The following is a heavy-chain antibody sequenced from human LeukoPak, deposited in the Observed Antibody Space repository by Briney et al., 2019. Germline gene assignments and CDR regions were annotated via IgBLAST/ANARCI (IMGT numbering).Heavy chain of an antibody. Sequence: GGSLRLSCAASGFTFNSYGMNWVRQAPGKGLEWVSAISHNGGSTFYADSVKGRFTISRDISKNTLYLQMNSLGVEDTAVYYCAKLNTGARIVAVAFDYWGQGMLVTVSS. V-gene: IGHV3-23*01. J-gene: IGHJ4*02. CDR1: GFTFNSYG. CDR3: AKLNTGARIVAVAFDY. D-gene: IGHD6-19*01. CDR2: ISHNGGST.